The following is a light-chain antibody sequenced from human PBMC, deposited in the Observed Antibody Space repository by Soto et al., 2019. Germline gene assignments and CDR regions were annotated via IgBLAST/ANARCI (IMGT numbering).Light chain of an antibody. J-gene: IGKJ3*01. V-gene: IGKV1-39*01. CDR3: QQSYSTPLT. CDR1: QSITSY. Sequence: DIQMTQSPSSLSASVGDRVTITCRASQSITSYLNWYQQKPGKAPNLLIYAATSLQTGVPSRFSGSGSGTDFTLTISSLQPEDFATYDCQQSYSTPLTFGPGTKVHIK. CDR2: AAT.